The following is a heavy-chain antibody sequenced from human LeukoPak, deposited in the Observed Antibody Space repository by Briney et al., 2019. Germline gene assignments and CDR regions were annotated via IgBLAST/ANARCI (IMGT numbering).Heavy chain of an antibody. V-gene: IGHV4-4*07. Sequence: PSETLSLTCNVSGASISGHYWSWIRHPAGKSLEWIGRIHTSGSPIYNPSLSSRVTMSVDTSKAQFSLTMNSLTAADTAIYYCARQRLDGDILGFDWWGQGTLVTVSS. D-gene: IGHD2-21*01. CDR2: IHTSGSP. J-gene: IGHJ4*02. CDR1: GASISGHY. CDR3: ARQRLDGDILGFDW.